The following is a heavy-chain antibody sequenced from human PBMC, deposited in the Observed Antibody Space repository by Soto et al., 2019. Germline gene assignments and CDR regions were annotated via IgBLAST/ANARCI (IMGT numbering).Heavy chain of an antibody. Sequence: LSGGSISSGGYSWSWIRQPPGKGLEWIGYIYHSGSTYYNPSLKSRVTISVDRSKNQFSLNLSSVTAADTAVYYCAAGGGLPRYYWGQGTLVTVSS. CDR3: AAGGGLPRYY. CDR1: GGSISSGGYS. D-gene: IGHD5-12*01. V-gene: IGHV4-30-2*01. J-gene: IGHJ4*02. CDR2: IYHSGST.